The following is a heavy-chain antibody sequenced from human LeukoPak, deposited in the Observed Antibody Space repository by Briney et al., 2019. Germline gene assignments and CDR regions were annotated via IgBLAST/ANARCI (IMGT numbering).Heavy chain of an antibody. Sequence: ASVKVSCKASGYTFTGYYIHWVRQAPGQGLEWMGIINPKTGFTNYALKFQGRITITSDTSASTVYMDLGSLKSEDTAINYCARGEDIVVVAAATIEYWGQGALVTVSS. CDR3: ARGEDIVVVAAATIEY. D-gene: IGHD2-15*01. CDR1: GYTFTGYY. J-gene: IGHJ4*02. V-gene: IGHV1-46*01. CDR2: INPKTGFT.